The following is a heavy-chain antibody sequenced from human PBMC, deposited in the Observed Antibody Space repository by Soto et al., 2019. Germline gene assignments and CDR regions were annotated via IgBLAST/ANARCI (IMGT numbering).Heavy chain of an antibody. V-gene: IGHV4-31*03. D-gene: IGHD3-10*01. Sequence: QVQLQESGPGLVKPSQTLSLTCTVSGVSINTDGLYWNWIRQHPGRGLEWIGSIHYSGTTFDSPSLKSRLSMSVDTSKNEFSLQLSSVTAADTAFYLCVRGSYIETSGFSYWFFDLWGRGTLVTVSS. CDR2: IHYSGTT. CDR1: GVSINTDGLY. CDR3: VRGSYIETSGFSYWFFDL. J-gene: IGHJ2*01.